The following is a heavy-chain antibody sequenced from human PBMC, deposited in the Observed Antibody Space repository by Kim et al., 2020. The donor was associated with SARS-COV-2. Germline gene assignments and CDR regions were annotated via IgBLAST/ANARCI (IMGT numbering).Heavy chain of an antibody. CDR3: AKGDGGSGYYHGVGA. CDR2: ISWNGVNI. V-gene: IGHV3-9*01. D-gene: IGHD3-3*01. Sequence: GGSLRLSCVTSGFTFNDYAMHWVRQAPGKGLEWVSGISWNGVNIGYADSLKGRFIISRDNAKKSAYLEIDSLRAEDTALYYCAKGDGGSGYYHGVGAWG. CDR1: GFTFNDYA. J-gene: IGHJ6*04.